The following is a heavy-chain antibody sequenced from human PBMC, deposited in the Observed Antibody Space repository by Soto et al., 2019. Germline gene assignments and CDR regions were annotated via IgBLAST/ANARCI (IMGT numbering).Heavy chain of an antibody. CDR1: GFILSDCA. J-gene: IGHJ6*03. Sequence: EVQLVESGGGLVQPGGPLRLSCATSGFILSDCAMNWVRQAPGKGLEWVSYISSSSSVIDYADSVKGRVTVSRDNARNSLYLQMNSLRAEDTAVYYCARDLSWGSNWYYYMDVWGKGTTVTVSS. CDR3: ARDLSWGSNWYYYMDV. D-gene: IGHD7-27*01. CDR2: ISSSSSVI. V-gene: IGHV3-48*01.